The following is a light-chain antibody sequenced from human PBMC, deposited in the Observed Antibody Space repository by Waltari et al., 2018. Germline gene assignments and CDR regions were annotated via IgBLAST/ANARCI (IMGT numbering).Light chain of an antibody. CDR1: QSVSSSY. V-gene: IGKV3-20*01. CDR3: QQYGSTWT. J-gene: IGKJ1*01. Sequence: EIVLTQSPGTLYLSPGERATLSCRASQSVSSSYLAWYRQKPGQAPRLLIYGASSRATGIPDRFSGSGSGTDFTLTISRLEPEDFAVYYCQQYGSTWTFGQGTKVEIK. CDR2: GAS.